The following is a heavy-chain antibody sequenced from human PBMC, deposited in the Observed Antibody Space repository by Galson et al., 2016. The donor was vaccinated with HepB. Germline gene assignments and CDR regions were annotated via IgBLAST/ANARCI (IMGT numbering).Heavy chain of an antibody. V-gene: IGHV3-33*01. D-gene: IGHD6-19*01. CDR3: ARESPHIAVPVLDD. CDR2: IWHDGSNQ. J-gene: IGHJ4*02. CDR1: GFVFSSYG. Sequence: SLRLSCAASGFVFSSYGIHWVRQAPGKGLEWVALIWHDGSNQYYADSVKGRFTISRDNSKNTLYLQMNSLRAEDSAVHYCARESPHIAVPVLDDWGQGTLVTVSS.